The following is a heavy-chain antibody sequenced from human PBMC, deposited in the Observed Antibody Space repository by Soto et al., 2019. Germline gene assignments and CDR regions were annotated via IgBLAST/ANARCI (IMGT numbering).Heavy chain of an antibody. CDR1: CYTFTRYG. D-gene: IGHD6-19*01. CDR2: ISAYNGNT. Sequence: ASVKVSCKASCYTFTRYGISWVRQAPGQGLEWMGWISAYNGNTNYAQKLQGRVTMTTDTSTSTAYMELRSLRSDDTAVYFCARVTQGSRLVPYYYGMDVWGQGATVTVSS. J-gene: IGHJ6*02. CDR3: ARVTQGSRLVPYYYGMDV. V-gene: IGHV1-18*01.